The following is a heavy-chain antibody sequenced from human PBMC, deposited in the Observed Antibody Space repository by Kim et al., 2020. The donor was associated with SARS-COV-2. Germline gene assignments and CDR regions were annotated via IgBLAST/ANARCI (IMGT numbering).Heavy chain of an antibody. D-gene: IGHD2-8*01. CDR2: IIPIFGTA. CDR3: ARPEPMYCTNGVCYLGY. Sequence: SVKVSCKASGGTFSSYAISWVRQAPGQGLEWMGGIIPIFGTANYAQKFQGRVTITADESTSTAYMELSSLRSEDTAVYYCARPEPMYCTNGVCYLGYWGQGTLVTVSS. V-gene: IGHV1-69*13. J-gene: IGHJ4*02. CDR1: GGTFSSYA.